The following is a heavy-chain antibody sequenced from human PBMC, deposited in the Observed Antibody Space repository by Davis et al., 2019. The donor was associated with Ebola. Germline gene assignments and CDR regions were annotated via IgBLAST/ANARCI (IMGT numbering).Heavy chain of an antibody. V-gene: IGHV3-66*02. D-gene: IGHD6-13*01. CDR3: ARETYSSSWYGGVDYFDY. CDR2: IYSGGST. J-gene: IGHJ4*02. CDR1: GFTVSSNY. Sequence: PGESLKISCAASGFTVSSNYMSWVRQAPGKGLEWVSVIYSGGSTYYADSVKGRFTISRDNSKNTLYLQMNSLRAEDTAVYYCARETYSSSWYGGVDYFDYWGQGTLVTVSS.